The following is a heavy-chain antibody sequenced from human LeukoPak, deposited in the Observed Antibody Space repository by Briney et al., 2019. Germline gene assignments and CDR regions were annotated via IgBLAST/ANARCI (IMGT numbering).Heavy chain of an antibody. CDR1: GFTFSNYW. D-gene: IGHD3-16*01. Sequence: GGSLRLSCAASGFTFSNYWMSWVRQAPGKGLEWVASIDQYGRAKYYVDSVRGRFTFSRDNTKNSLHLQMNSLRAEDTAVYYCAREDDYVWGSYDYWGQGTLVTVSS. J-gene: IGHJ4*02. CDR3: AREDDYVWGSYDY. V-gene: IGHV3-7*01. CDR2: IDQYGRAK.